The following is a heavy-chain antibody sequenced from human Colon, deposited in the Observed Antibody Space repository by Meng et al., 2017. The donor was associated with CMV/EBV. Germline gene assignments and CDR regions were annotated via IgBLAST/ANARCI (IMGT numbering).Heavy chain of an antibody. CDR3: ARDVMLPAPFFDP. V-gene: IGHV4-61*08. Sequence: VSDGSVNSDAAFWSWLRQPPGKGLEWIGYIHYSGNTNYNPSLKSRVTMSIETSKNQFSLTLFSVTAADTAVYYCARDVMLPAPFFDPWGQGTLVTVSS. CDR2: IHYSGNT. CDR1: DGSVNSDAAF. J-gene: IGHJ5*02. D-gene: IGHD2-2*01.